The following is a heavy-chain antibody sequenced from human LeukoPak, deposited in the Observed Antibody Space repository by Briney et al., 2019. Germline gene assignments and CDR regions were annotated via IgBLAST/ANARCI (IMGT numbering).Heavy chain of an antibody. D-gene: IGHD6-13*01. J-gene: IGHJ6*03. CDR3: ATSGAREGSSWYRGPYYYYYYMDV. V-gene: IGHV3-7*01. CDR1: GFTFSGNW. Sequence: GGSLRLSCAASGFTFSGNWMHWVRQAPGKGLEWVANIKQDGSEKCYVDSVKGRFTISRDNAKNSLYLQMNSLRAEDTAVYYCATSGAREGSSWYRGPYYYYYYMDVWGKGTTVTVSS. CDR2: IKQDGSEK.